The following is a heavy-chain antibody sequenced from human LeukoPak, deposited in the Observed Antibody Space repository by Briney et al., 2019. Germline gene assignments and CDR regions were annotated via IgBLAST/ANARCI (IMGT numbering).Heavy chain of an antibody. CDR1: GFTFSSYA. CDR3: AKQGVAAAGHYYYYYMDV. CDR2: ISGSGGST. V-gene: IGHV3-23*01. Sequence: PGGSLRLSCAASGFTFSSYAMSWVRQAPGKGLEWVSAISGSGGSTYYADSVKGRFTISRDNSKNTLYLQMNSLRAEDTAVYYCAKQGVAAAGHYYYYYMDVWGKGTTVTVSS. D-gene: IGHD6-13*01. J-gene: IGHJ6*03.